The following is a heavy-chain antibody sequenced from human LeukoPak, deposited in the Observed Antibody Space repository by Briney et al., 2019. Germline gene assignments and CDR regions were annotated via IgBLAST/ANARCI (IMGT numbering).Heavy chain of an antibody. CDR3: ARIKAGSRVLDY. V-gene: IGHV4-59*01. D-gene: IGHD6-13*01. CDR1: GGSISSYY. CDR2: IYYSGST. Sequence: SETLSLTCTVSGGSISSYYWSWIRQPPGKGLEWIGYIYYSGSTNYNPSLKSRVTISVDTSKNQFSLRLSSVTAADTAVYYCARIKAGSRVLDYWGQGTLVTVSS. J-gene: IGHJ4*02.